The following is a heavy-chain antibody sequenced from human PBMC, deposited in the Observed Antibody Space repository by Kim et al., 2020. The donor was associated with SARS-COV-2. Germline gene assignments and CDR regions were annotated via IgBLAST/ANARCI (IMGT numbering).Heavy chain of an antibody. D-gene: IGHD3-9*01. CDR3: ARGDWLLSLYYYYCGIDV. J-gene: IGHJ6*02. V-gene: IGHV3-74*01. CDR2: INSDGSST. Sequence: GGSLRLSCAASRFTFSSYWMHWVRQAPGKGLVWVSRINSDGSSTSYADSVKGRFTISRDNAKNTLYLQMNSLRAEDTAVYYCARGDWLLSLYYYYCGIDVWGQGTTFTVSS. CDR1: RFTFSSYW.